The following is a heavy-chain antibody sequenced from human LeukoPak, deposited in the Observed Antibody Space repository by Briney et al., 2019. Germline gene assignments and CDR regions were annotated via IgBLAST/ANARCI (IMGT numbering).Heavy chain of an antibody. J-gene: IGHJ4*02. V-gene: IGHV3-66*01. Sequence: GGSLRLSCAASGFTVSSNYMSWVRQAPGKGLEWVSVIYSGGSTYYADSVKGRFTISRDNTKNTPHLQMNCLSAEDTAVYYCAISDVSYYGSGSFDYWGQGTLVTVSS. CDR1: GFTVSSNY. CDR2: IYSGGST. CDR3: AISDVSYYGSGSFDY. D-gene: IGHD3-10*01.